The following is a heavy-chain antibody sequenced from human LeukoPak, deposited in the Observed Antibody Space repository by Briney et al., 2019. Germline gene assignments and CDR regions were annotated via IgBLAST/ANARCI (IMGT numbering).Heavy chain of an antibody. V-gene: IGHV3-74*01. J-gene: IGHJ4*02. CDR3: ARGRIGGWTDY. CDR2: INTDGRST. D-gene: IGHD6-19*01. CDR1: GFTFSDYW. Sequence: GGSLRLSCAASGFTFSDYWMHWVRHAPGKGLVWVSRINTDGRSTNYADSVKGRFTISRDNAKNTLYLQMNSLRAEDTAVYYCARGRIGGWTDYWGQGTLVTVSS.